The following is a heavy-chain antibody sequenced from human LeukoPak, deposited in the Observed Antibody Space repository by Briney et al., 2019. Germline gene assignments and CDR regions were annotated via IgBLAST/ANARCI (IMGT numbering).Heavy chain of an antibody. D-gene: IGHD6-13*01. Sequence: PSETLSLTCTLSGGSISSSSYYWGWIRQPPGKGLECIGSIYHSGTTYYNPSLKSRVTISVDTSKNQFSLKLSSVTPADTAIYYCASQAILAAADTDYWGQGTLVTVSS. CDR1: GGSISSSSYY. J-gene: IGHJ4*02. CDR2: IYHSGTT. CDR3: ASQAILAAADTDY. V-gene: IGHV4-39*01.